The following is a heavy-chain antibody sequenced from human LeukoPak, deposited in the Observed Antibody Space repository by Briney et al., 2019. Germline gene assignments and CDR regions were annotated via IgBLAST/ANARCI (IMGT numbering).Heavy chain of an antibody. V-gene: IGHV3-15*01. D-gene: IGHD6-13*01. CDR1: GFTFTNAW. CDR3: TTEQQLVLVRFDR. Sequence: GGSLRLSCAASGFTFTNAWMCCVRQAPGKGLEWVGRIKSKADGGATDYAAPVKGRFTISRDDSKNTLYLRMSSLKTEDSAVYYCTTEQQLVLVRFDRWGQGTLVTVSS. CDR2: IKSKADGGAT. J-gene: IGHJ5*02.